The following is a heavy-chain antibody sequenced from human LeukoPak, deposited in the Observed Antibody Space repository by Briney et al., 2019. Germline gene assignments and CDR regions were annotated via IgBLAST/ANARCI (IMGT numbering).Heavy chain of an antibody. Sequence: GGSLRLSCSASGITFSSHAMHWVRQAPGKGLEYVSAISDNGGMTFYADSVKGRFTISRNNSKNTLYLQMSSLRGEDTAVYYCYVSGWTEDIDNWGQGTLVTVSS. CDR1: GITFSSHA. J-gene: IGHJ4*02. CDR2: ISDNGGMT. D-gene: IGHD6-19*01. V-gene: IGHV3-64D*06. CDR3: YVSGWTEDIDN.